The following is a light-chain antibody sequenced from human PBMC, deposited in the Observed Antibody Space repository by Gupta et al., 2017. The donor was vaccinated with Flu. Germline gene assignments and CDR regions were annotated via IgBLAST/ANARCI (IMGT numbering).Light chain of an antibody. Sequence: SITISCTGTRSDVGSYNLGSWYQQHAGKAPKLMIYEGSKRPSGVSNRFSGSKSGNTASLTISGLQAEDDADYYCCSYAGSDTYVFGTGTKVTVL. CDR3: CSYAGSDTYV. J-gene: IGLJ1*01. CDR1: RSDVGSYNL. V-gene: IGLV2-23*01. CDR2: EGS.